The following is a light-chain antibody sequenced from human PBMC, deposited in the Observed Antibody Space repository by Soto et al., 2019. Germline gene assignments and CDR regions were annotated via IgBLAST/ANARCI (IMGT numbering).Light chain of an antibody. CDR2: GAS. CDR3: QQYNNWPPIT. J-gene: IGKJ5*01. V-gene: IGKV3-15*01. CDR1: QSLNSN. Sequence: EIVLTQSPATLSLSPVERATLSCRATQSLNSNLAWYQQKPGQAPRLLIYGASTRATGIPARFSGSGSGTEFTLTISSLQSEDFAVYYCQQYNNWPPITFGQGTRLEIK.